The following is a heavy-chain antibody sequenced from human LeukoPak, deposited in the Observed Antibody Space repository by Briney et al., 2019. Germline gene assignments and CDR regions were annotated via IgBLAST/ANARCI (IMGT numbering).Heavy chain of an antibody. D-gene: IGHD6-19*01. CDR3: ARGRRYSSGWYYFDY. CDR1: GFTFSSYS. CDR2: ISSSSSYI. J-gene: IGHJ4*02. Sequence: GGSLRLSCAASGFTFSSYSMNWVRQAPGEGLEWVSSISSSSSYIYYADSVKGRFTISRDNAKNSLYLQMNSLRAEDTAVYYCARGRRYSSGWYYFDYWGQGTLVTVSS. V-gene: IGHV3-21*01.